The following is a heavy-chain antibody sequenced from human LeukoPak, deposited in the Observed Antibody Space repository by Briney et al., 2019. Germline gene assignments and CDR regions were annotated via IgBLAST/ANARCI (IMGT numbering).Heavy chain of an antibody. D-gene: IGHD6-13*01. Sequence: SETLSLTCTVSGGSISSYYWSWIRQPAGKGLEWIGRIYTSGSTNYNPSLKSRVTISVDTSKNQFSLKLTSVTAADTAVYYCARTGYSSTWSPLNHFDYWGQGTLVTVST. CDR2: IYTSGST. CDR3: ARTGYSSTWSPLNHFDY. J-gene: IGHJ4*02. CDR1: GGSISSYY. V-gene: IGHV4-4*07.